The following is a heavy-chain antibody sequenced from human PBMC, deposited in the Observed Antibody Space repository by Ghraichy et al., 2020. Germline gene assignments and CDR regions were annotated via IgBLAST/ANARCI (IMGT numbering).Heavy chain of an antibody. CDR2: MNPNSGNT. CDR1: GYTFTSYD. J-gene: IGHJ6*03. D-gene: IGHD3-10*01. Sequence: ASVKVSCKASGYTFTSYDINWVRQATGQGLEWMGWMNPNSGNTGYAQKFQGRVTITRNTSISTAYMELSSLRSEDTAVYYCARGYGSGSYYKESRYYYYMDVWGKGTTVTVSS. V-gene: IGHV1-8*03. CDR3: ARGYGSGSYYKESRYYYYMDV.